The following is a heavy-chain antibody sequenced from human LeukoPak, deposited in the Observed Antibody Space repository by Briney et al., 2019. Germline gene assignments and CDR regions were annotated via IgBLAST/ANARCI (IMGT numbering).Heavy chain of an antibody. V-gene: IGHV4-59*01. Sequence: SETLSLTCTVSGGSISSYYWSWVRQPPGKGLEWIGYIYYSGSTNYNPSLKSRVTISVDTSKNQFSLKLSSVTAADTAVYYCAREDTALDYWGQGTLVTVSS. CDR3: AREDTALDY. CDR2: IYYSGST. J-gene: IGHJ4*02. D-gene: IGHD5-18*01. CDR1: GGSISSYY.